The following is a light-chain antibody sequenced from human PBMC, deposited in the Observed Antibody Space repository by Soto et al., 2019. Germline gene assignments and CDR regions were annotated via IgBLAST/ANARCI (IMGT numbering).Light chain of an antibody. J-gene: IGKJ1*01. CDR2: GAS. CDR3: QQYNSYSWT. V-gene: IGKV3-20*01. Sequence: EIVLTQSPVTRSLSPGERATLSCRASQSVSNNYLAWYQQKPGQAPRLLIYGASNRATGIPDRFSGSGSGTEFTLTISSLQPDDFAIYYCQQYNSYSWTFGQGTKVDI. CDR1: QSVSNNY.